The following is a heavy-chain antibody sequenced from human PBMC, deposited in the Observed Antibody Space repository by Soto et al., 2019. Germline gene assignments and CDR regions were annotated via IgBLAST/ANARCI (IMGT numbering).Heavy chain of an antibody. J-gene: IGHJ4*02. CDR2: INAYNGNT. D-gene: IGHD4-17*01. CDR1: GYTFTRYA. Sequence: QVQLVQSGAEVKKPGASVKVSCKPSGYTFTRYAISWVRQAPGQGLEWMGWINAYNGNTHYAQKLQGRVTMTTDPSTSTAYMELRSLRSDVTAVYYCARDVAYGLIDYWGQGTLVTVSS. CDR3: ARDVAYGLIDY. V-gene: IGHV1-18*01.